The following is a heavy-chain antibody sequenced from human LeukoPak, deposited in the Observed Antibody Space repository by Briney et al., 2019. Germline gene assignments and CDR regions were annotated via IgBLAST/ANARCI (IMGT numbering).Heavy chain of an antibody. CDR1: GGTFSSYA. D-gene: IGHD6-6*01. J-gene: IGHJ4*02. V-gene: IGHV1-69*05. CDR3: AGDFQAARLHMFEF. CDR2: IIPISGSS. Sequence: ASVKVSCKASGGTFSSYAISWVRQAPGQGLEWMGGIIPISGSSNYAQRFQGRVTFTTDEFTSTAYMELRSLTSEDTAVYYCAGDFQAARLHMFEFWGQGSLVTVSS.